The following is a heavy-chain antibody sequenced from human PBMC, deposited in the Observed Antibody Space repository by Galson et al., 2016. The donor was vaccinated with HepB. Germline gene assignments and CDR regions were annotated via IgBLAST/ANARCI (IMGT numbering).Heavy chain of an antibody. CDR1: GFTVSFNS. D-gene: IGHD5-18*01. Sequence: SLRLSCAVSGFTVSFNSMSWVRQAPGKGLEWLSLIYSDGTTHYADSVRGRFTISRDSSRNTLFLQLNSLRAEDTAIYYCARDSDSGYSYGSFDFWGQGTLVTVSS. CDR2: IYSDGTT. V-gene: IGHV3-53*01. CDR3: ARDSDSGYSYGSFDF. J-gene: IGHJ4*02.